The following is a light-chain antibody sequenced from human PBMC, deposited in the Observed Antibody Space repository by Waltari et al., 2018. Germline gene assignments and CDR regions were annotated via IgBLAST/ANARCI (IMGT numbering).Light chain of an antibody. Sequence: DIQMTQSPSSLSASVGDRVTITCRASQGISSYLAWYQQKPGKVPKLLIYAASTLQSGVPSRFIGSGSGTDFTLTISSLQPEDVATYYCQKYNSAPPFTFGPGTKVDIK. V-gene: IGKV1-27*01. CDR3: QKYNSAPPFT. CDR1: QGISSY. CDR2: AAS. J-gene: IGKJ3*01.